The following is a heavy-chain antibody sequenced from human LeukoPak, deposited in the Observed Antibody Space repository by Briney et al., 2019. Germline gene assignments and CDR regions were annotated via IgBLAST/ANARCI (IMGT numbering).Heavy chain of an antibody. CDR1: GYSFTNYW. D-gene: IGHD6-13*01. CDR3: ARRNGQHLALDY. Sequence: GESLKISCRGSGYSFTNYWIGWVRQMPGKGLEWMGIISPGDSDTRYSPSFQGQVTISADKSISTAYLQWSSLKASDTVMYYCARRNGQHLALDYWGQGTLVTVSS. CDR2: ISPGDSDT. V-gene: IGHV5-51*01. J-gene: IGHJ4*02.